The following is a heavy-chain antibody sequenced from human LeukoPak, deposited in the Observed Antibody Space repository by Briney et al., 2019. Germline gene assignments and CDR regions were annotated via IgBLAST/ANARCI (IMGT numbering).Heavy chain of an antibody. J-gene: IGHJ4*02. CDR2: ISGSGAST. Sequence: PGGSLRLSCLTSGFTFSTNAMSWVRQAPGKGLEWISGISGSGASTYYADSVKGRFTISRDNSKNTLYLQMNSLRAEDTAVYYCARDYGGYYFDYWGQGTLVTVSS. CDR3: ARDYGGYYFDY. CDR1: GFTFSTNA. D-gene: IGHD4-23*01. V-gene: IGHV3-23*01.